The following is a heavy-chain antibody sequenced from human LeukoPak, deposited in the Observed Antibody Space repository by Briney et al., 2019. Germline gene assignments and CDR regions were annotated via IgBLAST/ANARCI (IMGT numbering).Heavy chain of an antibody. D-gene: IGHD2-15*01. V-gene: IGHV3-74*01. Sequence: PGGSLRLSCAASGFTFSSYWMHWVRQAPGKGLVWVSRINSDGSSTTYADSVKGRFTISRDDAKNTLYLQMSSLRAEDTAVYYCARVDLVVAATYHAFDIWGQGTMVTVSS. CDR3: ARVDLVVAATYHAFDI. CDR2: INSDGSST. J-gene: IGHJ3*02. CDR1: GFTFSSYW.